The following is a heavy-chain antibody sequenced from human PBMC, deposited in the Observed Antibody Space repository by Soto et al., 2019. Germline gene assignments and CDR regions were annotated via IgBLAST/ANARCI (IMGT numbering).Heavy chain of an antibody. Sequence: PSETLSLTCAVYGGSFSGYYWSWIRQPPGKGLEWIGEINHSGSTNYNPSLKSRVTISVDTSKNQFSLKLSSVTAADTAVYYCARDVGDYDSSGYELGYFDYWGQGTLVTVSS. CDR1: GGSFSGYY. D-gene: IGHD3-22*01. V-gene: IGHV4-34*01. J-gene: IGHJ4*02. CDR3: ARDVGDYDSSGYELGYFDY. CDR2: INHSGST.